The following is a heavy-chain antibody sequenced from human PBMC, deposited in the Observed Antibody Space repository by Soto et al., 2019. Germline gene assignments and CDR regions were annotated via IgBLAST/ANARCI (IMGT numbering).Heavy chain of an antibody. CDR2: INHSGST. V-gene: IGHV4-34*01. CDR3: ARGPAWLPKIRRPEGDY. J-gene: IGHJ4*02. D-gene: IGHD3-22*01. CDR1: GGSFSGYY. Sequence: QVQLQQWGAGLLKPSETLSLTCAVYGGSFSGYYWSWIRQPPGKGLEWIGEINHSGSTNYNPSLKSRVTISVDTSKNQFSLKLSSVTAADTAVYYCARGPAWLPKIRRPEGDYWGQGNLVTVSS.